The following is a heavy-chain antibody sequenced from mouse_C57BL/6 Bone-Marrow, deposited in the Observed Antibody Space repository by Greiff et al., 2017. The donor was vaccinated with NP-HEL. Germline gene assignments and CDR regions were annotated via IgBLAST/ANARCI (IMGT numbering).Heavy chain of an antibody. CDR1: GYTFTDYY. D-gene: IGHD2-5*01. Sequence: VKLQESGPELVKPGASVKISCKASGYTFTDYYINWVKQRPGQGLEWIGWIFPGSGGTYYNEKFKGKATLTVDKSSSTAYMLLSNLTSEDSAVYFCARGDYSTFDHWGQGTTLTVSS. CDR2: IFPGSGGT. CDR3: ARGDYSTFDH. J-gene: IGHJ2*01. V-gene: IGHV1-75*01.